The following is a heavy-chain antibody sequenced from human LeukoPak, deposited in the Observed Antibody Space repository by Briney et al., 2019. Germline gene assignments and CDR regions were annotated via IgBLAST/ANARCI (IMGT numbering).Heavy chain of an antibody. J-gene: IGHJ4*02. D-gene: IGHD6-13*01. CDR1: GFTVSSNY. CDR2: IYSGGTT. CDR3: ARASIAAGPYYFDY. Sequence: GGSLRLSCAASGFTVSSNYMSWVRQAPGKGLEWVSVIYSGGTTYYADSVKGRFTISRDNAKNSLYLQMNSLRAEDTAVYYCARASIAAGPYYFDYWGQGTLVTVSS. V-gene: IGHV3-66*01.